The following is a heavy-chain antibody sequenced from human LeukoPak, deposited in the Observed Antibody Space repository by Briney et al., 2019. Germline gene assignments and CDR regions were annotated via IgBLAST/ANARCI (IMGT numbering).Heavy chain of an antibody. J-gene: IGHJ6*02. Sequence: GESLKISCKGSGYSFTNYWIGWVRQMPGKGLEWMGIIYPGDSDTKYSPSFQGQVTISVDKSISSAYLQWSSLKASDTAIYYCARRGNSDNYYYVMDVRGQGTTVTVSS. CDR3: ARRGNSDNYYYVMDV. D-gene: IGHD4-23*01. CDR2: IYPGDSDT. V-gene: IGHV5-51*01. CDR1: GYSFTNYW.